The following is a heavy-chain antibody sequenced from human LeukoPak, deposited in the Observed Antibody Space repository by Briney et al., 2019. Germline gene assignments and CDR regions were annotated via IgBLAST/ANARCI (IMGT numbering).Heavy chain of an antibody. J-gene: IGHJ6*03. CDR3: ARTTEARSRQTRYYSYYMDV. CDR2: IYYSGST. CDR1: GGSISSYY. V-gene: IGHV4-59*01. D-gene: IGHD6-13*01. Sequence: SETLSLTCTVSGGSISSYYWSWIRQPPGKGLEWIGYIYYSGSTNYNPSLKSRVTISVDTSKNQFSLKLSSVTAADTAVYYCARTTEARSRQTRYYSYYMDVWGKGTTVTVSS.